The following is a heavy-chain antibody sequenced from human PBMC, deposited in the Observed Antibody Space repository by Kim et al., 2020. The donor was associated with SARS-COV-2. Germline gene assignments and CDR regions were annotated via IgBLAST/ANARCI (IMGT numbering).Heavy chain of an antibody. CDR3: AREIYVSGWHADY. J-gene: IGHJ4*02. CDR1: GGSVSSGSSS. CDR2: IYASDSVYYTSGST. D-gene: IGHD6-19*01. V-gene: IGHV4-61*02. Sequence: SETLSLTCTVSGGSVSSGSSSWSWIRQRAGSGLEWIGRIYASDSVYYTSGSTNYNPSFEGRVTISRDSSRNQFSLKMTSVTAPDTAVYYCAREIYVSGWHADYWGQVILVTVSS.